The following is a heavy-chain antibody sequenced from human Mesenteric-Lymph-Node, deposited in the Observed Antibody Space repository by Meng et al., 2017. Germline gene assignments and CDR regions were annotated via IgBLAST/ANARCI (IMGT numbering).Heavy chain of an antibody. CDR2: INPDSGET. CDR3: ARDAGAAAGPR. CDR1: GYTFTGYY. D-gene: IGHD6-13*01. Sequence: ASVKVSCKTSGYTFTGYYIHWVRQAPGQGLEWLGRINPDSGETNCAQKFQGRVTMTRDTSISAAYMDLNGLTSDDTAVYFCARDAGAAAGPRWGQGTLVTVSS. J-gene: IGHJ4*02. V-gene: IGHV1-2*06.